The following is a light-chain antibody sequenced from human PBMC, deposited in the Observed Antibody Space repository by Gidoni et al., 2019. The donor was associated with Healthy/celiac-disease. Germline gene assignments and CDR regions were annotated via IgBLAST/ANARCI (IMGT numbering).Light chain of an antibody. J-gene: IGKJ4*02. CDR3: QQYNSYHRT. V-gene: IGKV1-5*03. CDR2: KAS. Sequence: IHFTQSPSTLSASVGDRVTIPCRPSQSSSWLAWYQQKPGKAPKLLIYKASSIESGVPARFSGSGSGTDFTLTISSLQPDDFATYYCQQYNSYHRTFGEGTKVEIK. CDR1: QSSSW.